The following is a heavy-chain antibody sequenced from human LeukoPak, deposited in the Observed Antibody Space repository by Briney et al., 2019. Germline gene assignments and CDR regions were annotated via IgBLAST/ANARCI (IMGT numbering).Heavy chain of an antibody. CDR1: GXSFTSYC. D-gene: IGHD2-2*01. Sequence: GESLRISFKGSGXSFTSYCISWVRQMPGEDLEWMGRIDPSDSYTNYSPSFQGHVTISADKSISTAYLQWSSLKASDTAMYYCARHAVSKGNGMDVWGQGTTVTVSS. V-gene: IGHV5-10-1*01. CDR3: ARHAVSKGNGMDV. J-gene: IGHJ6*02. CDR2: IDPSDSYT.